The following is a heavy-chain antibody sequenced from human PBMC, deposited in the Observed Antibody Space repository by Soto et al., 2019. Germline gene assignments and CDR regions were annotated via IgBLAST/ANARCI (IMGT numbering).Heavy chain of an antibody. CDR1: GYSFTSYW. Sequence: PGESLKISCKGSGYSFTSYWISWVRQMPGKGLEWMGRIDPSDSYTNYSPSFQGHVTISADKSISTAYLQWSSLKASDTAMYYCARHGIAAAGTHFDYWGQGQWSPSPQ. J-gene: IGHJ4*02. CDR3: ARHGIAAAGTHFDY. CDR2: IDPSDSYT. V-gene: IGHV5-10-1*01. D-gene: IGHD6-13*01.